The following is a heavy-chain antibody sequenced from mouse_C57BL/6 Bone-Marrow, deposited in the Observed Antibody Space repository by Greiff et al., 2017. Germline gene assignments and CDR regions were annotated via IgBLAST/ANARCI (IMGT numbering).Heavy chain of an antibody. V-gene: IGHV5-12*01. CDR2: ISNGGGST. CDR3: ARPFFYYAMDY. Sequence: EVMLVESGGGLVQPGGSLKLSCAASGFTFSDYYMYWVRQTPEKRLEWVAYISNGGGSTYYPVTVKGRFTISRDNAKNTLYLQMSRLKSEDTAMYYCARPFFYYAMDYWGQGTSVTVSS. CDR1: GFTFSDYY. J-gene: IGHJ4*01.